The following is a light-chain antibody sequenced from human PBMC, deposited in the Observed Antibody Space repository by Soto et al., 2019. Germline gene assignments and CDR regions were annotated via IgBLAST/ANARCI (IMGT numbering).Light chain of an antibody. V-gene: IGKV3-11*01. CDR2: EAS. CDR1: QGVDTY. Sequence: EIVLTQSPATLSLSPGERATLSCRASQGVDTYLAWFQQKPGRAPRLLIYEASSRATGIPARFNGSGSGTDFTLTIKSLEPEDFGVYYCQEGSNWPLFTFGPGTKVDIK. J-gene: IGKJ3*01. CDR3: QEGSNWPLFT.